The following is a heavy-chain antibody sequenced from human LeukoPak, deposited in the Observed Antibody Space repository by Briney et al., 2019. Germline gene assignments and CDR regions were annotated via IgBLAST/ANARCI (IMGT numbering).Heavy chain of an antibody. J-gene: IGHJ3*02. CDR1: GDSISSGGYS. Sequence: PSETLSLTCAVSGDSISSGGYSWSWIRQPPGKGLEWIGYIYHSGSTYYNPSLKSRVTMSVDTSKNQFSLKLSSVTAVDTAVYYCARKATTGPTKAAFDIWGQGTMVTVSS. V-gene: IGHV4-30-2*01. CDR2: IYHSGST. D-gene: IGHD4-17*01. CDR3: ARKATTGPTKAAFDI.